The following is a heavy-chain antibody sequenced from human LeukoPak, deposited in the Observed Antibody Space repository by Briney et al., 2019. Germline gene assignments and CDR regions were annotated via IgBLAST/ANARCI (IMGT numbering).Heavy chain of an antibody. D-gene: IGHD5-18*01. CDR1: GGSIRSGRYY. Sequence: SETLSLTCTVSGGSIRSGRYYWGWIRQPPGKGLEWIGSIHYSGSTYYNPSLKSRVTVSVDTSENQFSLKLSSVTAADTAVYYCARVGYSYGKMDVWGKGTTVTVSS. V-gene: IGHV4-39*07. CDR2: IHYSGST. J-gene: IGHJ6*04. CDR3: ARVGYSYGKMDV.